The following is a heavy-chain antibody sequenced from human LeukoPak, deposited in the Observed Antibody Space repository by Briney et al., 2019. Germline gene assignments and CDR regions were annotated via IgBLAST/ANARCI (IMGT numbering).Heavy chain of an antibody. CDR3: ARDLRVGIAVAGGFDY. D-gene: IGHD6-19*01. V-gene: IGHV1-18*01. CDR1: GYTFTSYG. Sequence: VASVKVSCKASGYTFTSYGISWVRQAPGQGLEWMGWISAYNGNTNHAQKLQGRVIMTTDTSTSTAYMELRSLRSDDTAVYYCARDLRVGIAVAGGFDYWGQGTLVTVSS. CDR2: ISAYNGNT. J-gene: IGHJ4*02.